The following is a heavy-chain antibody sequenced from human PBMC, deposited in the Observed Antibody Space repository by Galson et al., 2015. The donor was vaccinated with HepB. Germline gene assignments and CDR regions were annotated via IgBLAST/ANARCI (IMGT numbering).Heavy chain of an antibody. V-gene: IGHV1-69*13. D-gene: IGHD3-10*01. Sequence: SVKVSCKASGGTFSSYAISWVRQAPGQGLEWMGGIIPIFGTANYAQKFQGRVTTTADESTGTAYMELSSLRSEDTAVYYCASGFYGSMKRPLDYWGQGTLVTASS. CDR1: GGTFSSYA. J-gene: IGHJ4*02. CDR3: ASGFYGSMKRPLDY. CDR2: IIPIFGTA.